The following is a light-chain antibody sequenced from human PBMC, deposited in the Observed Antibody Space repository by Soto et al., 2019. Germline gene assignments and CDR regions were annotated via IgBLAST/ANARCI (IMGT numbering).Light chain of an antibody. Sequence: DIQMTQSPSTLSASLVYRFTITCRASQTISSWLAWYQQKPGKAPKLLIYDVSSLESGVPSRFSGSGSGTDFTLTISSLQPDDFATYYCQQYNTFSTFGQGTKVDI. J-gene: IGKJ1*01. CDR1: QTISSW. CDR3: QQYNTFST. CDR2: DVS. V-gene: IGKV1-5*01.